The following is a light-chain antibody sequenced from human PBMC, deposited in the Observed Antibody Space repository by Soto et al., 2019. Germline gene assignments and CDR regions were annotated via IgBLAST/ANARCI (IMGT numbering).Light chain of an antibody. Sequence: QSVLTQPPSVSGAPGQRVTISCTGSSSNIGAGYDVHWYQQLPGTAPKLLIYGNSNRPSGVPDRFSGSKSGTSASLAINGLHTEDEADYYCKSYDSSLSADVVFVGGTKLTVL. J-gene: IGLJ2*01. CDR1: SSNIGAGYD. V-gene: IGLV1-40*01. CDR3: KSYDSSLSADVV. CDR2: GNS.